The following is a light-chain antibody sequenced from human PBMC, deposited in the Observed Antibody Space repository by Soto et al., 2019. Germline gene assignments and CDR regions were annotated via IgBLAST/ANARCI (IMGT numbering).Light chain of an antibody. Sequence: EVVMTQSPATLSASPGERVTLSCRASQNLGSSLAWYQQRPGQAPRLLLYGGSTRATGIPARFSGSGSGTEVTVTISSLQYEDFAVYYCQQYNYWPPYTFGQGTNLEFK. V-gene: IGKV3-15*01. J-gene: IGKJ2*01. CDR1: QNLGSS. CDR2: GGS. CDR3: QQYNYWPPYT.